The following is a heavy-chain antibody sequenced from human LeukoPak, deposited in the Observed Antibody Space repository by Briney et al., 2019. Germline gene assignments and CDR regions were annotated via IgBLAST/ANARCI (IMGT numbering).Heavy chain of an antibody. CDR3: ATLYYYGSGSYYNHSADY. D-gene: IGHD3-10*01. CDR2: NYHSGST. V-gene: IGHV4-4*02. J-gene: IGHJ4*02. CDR1: GGSISSSNW. Sequence: SETLSLTCAVSGGSISSSNWWSWVRPPPGKGLEWIGENYHSGSTNYNPSLKSRVTISVDKSKNQFSLKLSSVTAADTAVYYCATLYYYGSGSYYNHSADYWGQGTLVTVSS.